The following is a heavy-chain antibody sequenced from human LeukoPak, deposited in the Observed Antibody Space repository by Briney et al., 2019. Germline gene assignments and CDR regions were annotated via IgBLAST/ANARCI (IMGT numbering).Heavy chain of an antibody. Sequence: ASVKVSCKASGYTFTGYYMHWVRQAPGQGLEWMGWINPNSGGTNYAQKFQGRVTMTRDTSISTAYMELSRLRSDDTAVYYCARGSKGSFYYYYYMDVWGKGTTVTVSS. CDR2: INPNSGGT. CDR3: ARGSKGSFYYYYYMDV. D-gene: IGHD3-10*01. J-gene: IGHJ6*03. CDR1: GYTFTGYY. V-gene: IGHV1-2*02.